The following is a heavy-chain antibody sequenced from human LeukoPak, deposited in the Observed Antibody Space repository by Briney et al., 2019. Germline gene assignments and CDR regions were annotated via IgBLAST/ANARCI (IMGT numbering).Heavy chain of an antibody. CDR1: AYVFTNYW. CDR2: IFPGDSDT. Sequence: GESLKISCQGSAYVFTNYWIGWVRQMPGKGLEWLGIIFPGDSDTRYSPSFHGQVTISVDKSINTAYLQWNSLKASDTAIYYCARSHYYEHCFDYWGQGTLVTVSS. CDR3: ARSHYYEHCFDY. V-gene: IGHV5-51*01. J-gene: IGHJ4*02. D-gene: IGHD3-22*01.